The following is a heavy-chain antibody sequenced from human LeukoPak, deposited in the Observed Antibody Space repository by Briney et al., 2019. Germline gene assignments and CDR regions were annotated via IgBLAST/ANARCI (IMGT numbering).Heavy chain of an antibody. CDR3: ARHIPTTGTVFDL. V-gene: IGHV4-59*08. CDR2: IFHSGSSGST. J-gene: IGHJ3*01. CDR1: GDSITNFF. Sequence: SETLSLTCSVSGDSITNFFWSWIRQTPGRELEWIGFIFHSGSSGSTYYSPSLQSRVTMSVVTSRNQFSLKLSSVTAADTAVYYCARHIPTTGTVFDLWGQGTMVIVSS. D-gene: IGHD1-7*01.